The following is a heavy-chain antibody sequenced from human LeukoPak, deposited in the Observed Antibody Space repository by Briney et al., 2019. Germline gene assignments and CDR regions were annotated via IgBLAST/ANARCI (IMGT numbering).Heavy chain of an antibody. J-gene: IGHJ3*02. CDR3: ARDRGAGGTGDDAFDI. CDR2: IWYDGSNK. Sequence: PGGSLRLSCAASGFTFSSYGMHWVRQAPDKGLEWVAVIWYDGSNKYYADSVKGRFTISRDNSKNTLYLQMNSLRAEDTAVYYCARDRGAGGTGDDAFDIWGQGTMVTVSS. D-gene: IGHD6-13*01. CDR1: GFTFSSYG. V-gene: IGHV3-33*01.